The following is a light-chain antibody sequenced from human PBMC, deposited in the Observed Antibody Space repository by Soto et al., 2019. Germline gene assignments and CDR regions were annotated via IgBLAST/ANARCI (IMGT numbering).Light chain of an antibody. CDR1: QDISNT. V-gene: IGKV1-13*02. J-gene: IGKJ2*01. CDR2: GVF. Sequence: AIQLTQSPSSLSASVRDRVTITCRASQDISNTLAWYQRKPGKAPKVLIYGVFTLESGVPSRFSGSRSGTDFTLTISSLQPEDFASYYCQQHDSYPRTFGQGTKLELK. CDR3: QQHDSYPRT.